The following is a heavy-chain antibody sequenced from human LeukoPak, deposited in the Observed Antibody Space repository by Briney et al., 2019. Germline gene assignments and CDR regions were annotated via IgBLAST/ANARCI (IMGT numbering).Heavy chain of an antibody. CDR2: FYDSRDT. Sequence: SETLSLTCTVSGGSISGHHWTWIRQPPGTGLEWIGYFYDSRDTNYNPSLKGRVSISIDMSNNQFSLTIYSVTAADTAMYYCARLLRPGGRTGDAFDVWGQGKMVTVYS. D-gene: IGHD1-26*01. CDR1: GGSISGHH. CDR3: ARLLRPGGRTGDAFDV. V-gene: IGHV4-59*08. J-gene: IGHJ3*01.